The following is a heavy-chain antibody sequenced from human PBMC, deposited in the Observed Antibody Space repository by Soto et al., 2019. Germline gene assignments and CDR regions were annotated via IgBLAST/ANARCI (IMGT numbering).Heavy chain of an antibody. V-gene: IGHV4-31*03. Sequence: SETLSLTCTVSGGSISSGGYYWSWIRQHPGKGLEWIGYIYYSGSTYYNPSLKSRVTISVDTSKNQFSLKPSSVTAADTAVYYCARNCGWGHYGEKVNYSYYYGMDVWGQGTTVTVSS. CDR1: GGSISSGGYY. J-gene: IGHJ6*02. CDR3: ARNCGWGHYGEKVNYSYYYGMDV. D-gene: IGHD4-17*01. CDR2: IYYSGST.